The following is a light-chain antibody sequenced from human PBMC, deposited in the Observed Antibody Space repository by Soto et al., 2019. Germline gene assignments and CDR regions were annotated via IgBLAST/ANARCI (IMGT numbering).Light chain of an antibody. CDR2: DTS. J-gene: IGKJ5*01. V-gene: IGKV3D-15*01. CDR1: ETIRGL. Sequence: EILLTQSPATLSLSAGERATLSCRASETIRGLLAWYQQRPGQPPRLLIYDTSNRATGIPARFSGSGSGTEFTLTISSLQYEDFTVYYCQQYNNWHAITFGQGTRLEIK. CDR3: QQYNNWHAIT.